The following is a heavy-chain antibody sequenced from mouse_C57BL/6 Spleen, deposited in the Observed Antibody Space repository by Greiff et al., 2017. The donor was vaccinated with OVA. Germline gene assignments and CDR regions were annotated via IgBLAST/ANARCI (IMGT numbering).Heavy chain of an antibody. Sequence: LQESGPELVKPGASVKISCKASGYAFSSSWMNWVKQRPGKGLEWIGRIYPGDGDTNYNGKFKGKATLTADKSSSTAYMQLSSLTSEDSAVYFCARETTFYAMDYWGQGTSVTVSS. D-gene: IGHD1-1*01. J-gene: IGHJ4*01. CDR1: GYAFSSSW. V-gene: IGHV1-82*01. CDR2: IYPGDGDT. CDR3: ARETTFYAMDY.